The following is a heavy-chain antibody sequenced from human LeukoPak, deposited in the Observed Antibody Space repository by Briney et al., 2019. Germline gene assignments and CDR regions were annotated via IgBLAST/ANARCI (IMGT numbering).Heavy chain of an antibody. Sequence: PGGSLRLSCAASGFTFSTNGMNWVRQAPGKGLEWVSSISSSSIYAHYLDSVKGRFSISRDNANNLLYLQMNSLRAEDTAVYYCAGTTKYNWFDPWGQGTLVTVSS. D-gene: IGHD1-1*01. CDR3: AGTTKYNWFDP. V-gene: IGHV3-21*01. J-gene: IGHJ5*02. CDR1: GFTFSTNG. CDR2: ISSSSIYA.